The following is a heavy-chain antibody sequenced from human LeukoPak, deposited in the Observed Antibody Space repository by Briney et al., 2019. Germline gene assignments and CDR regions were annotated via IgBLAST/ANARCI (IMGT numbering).Heavy chain of an antibody. V-gene: IGHV3-66*01. CDR3: ARENMIVVVCDAFDI. Sequence: PGGSLRLSCAASGFSVNNIYMSWVRQAPGKGLEWVSVIYSGDRTFYADSVKGRFTISRDNAKNTLYLQMNSLRAEDTAVYYCARENMIVVVCDAFDIWGQGTMVTVSS. J-gene: IGHJ3*02. CDR2: IYSGDRT. D-gene: IGHD3-22*01. CDR1: GFSVNNIY.